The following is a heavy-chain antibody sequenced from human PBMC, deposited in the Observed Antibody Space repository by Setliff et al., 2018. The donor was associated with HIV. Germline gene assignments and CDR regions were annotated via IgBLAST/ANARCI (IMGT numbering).Heavy chain of an antibody. D-gene: IGHD3-22*01. CDR1: GGSISSGSHY. Sequence: SETLSLTCTVSGGSISSGSHYWSWIRQPAGKGLEWIGLIYTSGRTNYSPSLKSRVTISVDRSKNQFSLNLSSVTAADTALYYCASLFHDTSAPWLYYFDYWGQGTLVTVSS. V-gene: IGHV4-61*02. CDR3: ASLFHDTSAPWLYYFDY. CDR2: IYTSGRT. J-gene: IGHJ4*02.